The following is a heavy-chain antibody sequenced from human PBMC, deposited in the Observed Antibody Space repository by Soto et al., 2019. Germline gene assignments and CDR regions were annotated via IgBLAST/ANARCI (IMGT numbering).Heavy chain of an antibody. CDR1: GFTFTTHA. CDR2: FSGSGGNI. V-gene: IGHV3-23*01. J-gene: IGHJ6*02. Sequence: GGSLRLSCVASGFTFTTHAMSWVRQSPGKGLEWVATFSGSGGNIYYAEAVKGRLTISRDDSKNTLYLQMNSLRVEDTAVYYCAKDPPWTVGPLAMDVWGQGTTVTVSS. CDR3: AKDPPWTVGPLAMDV. D-gene: IGHD3-10*01.